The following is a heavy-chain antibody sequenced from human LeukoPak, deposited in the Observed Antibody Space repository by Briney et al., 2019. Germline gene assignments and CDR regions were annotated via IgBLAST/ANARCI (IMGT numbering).Heavy chain of an antibody. CDR1: GGSFSGYY. V-gene: IGHV4-34*01. CDR2: INHSGST. D-gene: IGHD2-2*01. J-gene: IGHJ6*03. Sequence: KASETLSLTCAVYGGSFSGYYWSWIRQPPGKGLDWIGEINHSGSTNYNPSLKSRVTISVDTSKNQFSLKLSSVTAADTAVYYCARGRYCSSTSCLAYYYYYMDVWGKGTTVTVSS. CDR3: ARGRYCSSTSCLAYYYYYMDV.